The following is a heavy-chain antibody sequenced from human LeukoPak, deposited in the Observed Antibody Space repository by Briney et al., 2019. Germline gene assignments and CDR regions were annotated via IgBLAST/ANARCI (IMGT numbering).Heavy chain of an antibody. J-gene: IGHJ4*02. CDR1: GYTFTGYY. D-gene: IGHD1-7*01. CDR2: INPNSGGT. Sequence: ASVKVSCKASGYTFTGYYMHRVRQAPGQGLEWMGWINPNSGGTNYAQKFQGRVTMTRDTSISTAYMELSRLRSDDTAVYYCARVMGSPTGTTDYWGQGTLVTVSS. CDR3: ARVMGSPTGTTDY. V-gene: IGHV1-2*02.